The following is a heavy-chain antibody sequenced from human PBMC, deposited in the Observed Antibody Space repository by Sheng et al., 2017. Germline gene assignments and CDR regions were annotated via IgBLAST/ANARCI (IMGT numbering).Heavy chain of an antibody. D-gene: IGHD6-19*01. Sequence: QVQLQQWGAGLLKPSETLSLTCAVYGGSFSGYYWSWIRQPPGKGLEWIGEINHSGSTNYNPSLKSRVTISVDTSKNQFSLKLSSVTAADTAVYYCARGRVSSGWYGYWGQGTLVTVSS. J-gene: IGHJ4*02. V-gene: IGHV4-34*01. CDR1: GGSFSGYY. CDR2: INHSGST. CDR3: ARGRVSSGWYGY.